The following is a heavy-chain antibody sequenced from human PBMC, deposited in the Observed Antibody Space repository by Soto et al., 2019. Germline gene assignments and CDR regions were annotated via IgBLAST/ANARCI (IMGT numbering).Heavy chain of an antibody. Sequence: VGSLRLSCAASGFTFGDHAMSWVRQAPGKGLEWVSVISGSGGITYYEDSVKGRFTISRDNAKNSLYLQMNSLRAEDTALYYCAQDATYDILTGPFDYWGQGTLVTVS. CDR3: AQDATYDILTGPFDY. CDR1: GFTFGDHA. V-gene: IGHV3-20*04. J-gene: IGHJ4*02. D-gene: IGHD3-9*01. CDR2: ISGSGGIT.